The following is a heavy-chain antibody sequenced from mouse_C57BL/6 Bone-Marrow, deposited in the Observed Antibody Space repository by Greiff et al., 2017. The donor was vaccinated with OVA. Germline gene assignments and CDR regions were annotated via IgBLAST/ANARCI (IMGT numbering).Heavy chain of an antibody. CDR1: GYTFTDYY. CDR2: INPNNGGT. V-gene: IGHV1-26*01. CDR3: ASLCLTY. Sequence: VQLQQSGPELVKPGASVKISCKASGYTFTDYYMNWVKQSHGKSLEWIGDINPNNGGTSYNQKFKGKATLTVDKSSSTAYMELRSLTSEDSAVYYCASLCLTYWGQGTLVTVSA. J-gene: IGHJ3*01.